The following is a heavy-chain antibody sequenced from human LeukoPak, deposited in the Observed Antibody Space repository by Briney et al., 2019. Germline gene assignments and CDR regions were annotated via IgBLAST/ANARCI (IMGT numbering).Heavy chain of an antibody. CDR1: GFTFSSYA. CDR2: ISGSGGST. Sequence: PGGSLRLSCAASGFTFSSYAMSWVRQAPGKGLEWVSAISGSGGSTYYADSVKGRFTISRDNSKNTLYLQMNSLRAEDTAVYYCARSPSYYYYMDAWGKGTTVTVSS. V-gene: IGHV3-23*01. J-gene: IGHJ6*03. CDR3: ARSPSYYYYMDA.